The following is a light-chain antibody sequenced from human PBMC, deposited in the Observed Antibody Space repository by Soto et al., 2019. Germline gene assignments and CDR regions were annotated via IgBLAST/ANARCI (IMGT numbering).Light chain of an antibody. V-gene: IGLV1-44*01. Sequence: QSVLTQPPSASGTPGQRVTISCSGSSSNIGSHTVNWYQQLPGTAPRLLIYNTYYRPSGVPDRFSGSKSGTSASLAISGLQSEDEADYYCAAWDDSLNGVVFGGRTKVTVL. CDR1: SSNIGSHT. J-gene: IGLJ2*01. CDR2: NTY. CDR3: AAWDDSLNGVV.